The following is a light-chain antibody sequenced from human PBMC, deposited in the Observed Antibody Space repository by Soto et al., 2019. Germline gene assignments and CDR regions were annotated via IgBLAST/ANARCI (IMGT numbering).Light chain of an antibody. V-gene: IGKV3-15*01. CDR2: GAS. CDR1: QSVGSD. Sequence: EIVLTQSPATLSVSPGERATLSCRASQSVGSDLAWYQQKPGQAPRLLIYGASTRATGFPARFSGSGSGTEFTLTISSLQSEDFAVYYCQQYTSWPLTFGGGTKVEIK. CDR3: QQYTSWPLT. J-gene: IGKJ4*01.